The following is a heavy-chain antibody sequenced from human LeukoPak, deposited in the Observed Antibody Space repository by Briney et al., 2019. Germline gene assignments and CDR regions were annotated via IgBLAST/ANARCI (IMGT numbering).Heavy chain of an antibody. CDR2: IYTSGST. D-gene: IGHD6-19*01. CDR3: ARDGLAIAVAGNDAFDI. CDR1: CGSISSYY. V-gene: IGHV4-4*09. Sequence: SETLSLTCTVSCGSISSYYWSWIRQPPGKGLEWIGYIYTSGSTNYNPSLKSRVTISVDTSKNQFSLKLSSVTAADTAVYYCARDGLAIAVAGNDAFDIWGQGTMVTVSS. J-gene: IGHJ3*02.